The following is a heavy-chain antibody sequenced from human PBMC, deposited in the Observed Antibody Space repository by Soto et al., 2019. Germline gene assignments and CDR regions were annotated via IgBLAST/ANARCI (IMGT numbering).Heavy chain of an antibody. CDR3: ARGADYDFWSGYTLGDYYYMDV. J-gene: IGHJ6*03. D-gene: IGHD3-3*01. V-gene: IGHV4-39*07. Sequence: SETLSLTCTVSGGSISSSSYYWGWIRQPPGKGLEWIGRINHSGSTYYNPSLKSRVTISVDTSKNQFSLKLSSVTAADTAVYYCARGADYDFWSGYTLGDYYYMDVWGKGTTVTVSS. CDR2: INHSGST. CDR1: GGSISSSSYY.